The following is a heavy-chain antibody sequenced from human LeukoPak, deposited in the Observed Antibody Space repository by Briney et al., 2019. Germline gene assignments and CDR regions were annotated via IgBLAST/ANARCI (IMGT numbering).Heavy chain of an antibody. CDR1: GGSISSYY. J-gene: IGHJ5*02. CDR2: IYYSGST. CDR3: ARGHGIDYGDEGWFDP. V-gene: IGHV4-59*01. Sequence: SETLSLTCTVSGGSISSYYWSWIRQPPGKGLEWIGCIYYSGSTNYNPSLKSRVTISVDTSKNQFSLKLSSVTAADTAVYYCARGHGIDYGDEGWFDPWGQGTLVTVSS. D-gene: IGHD4-17*01.